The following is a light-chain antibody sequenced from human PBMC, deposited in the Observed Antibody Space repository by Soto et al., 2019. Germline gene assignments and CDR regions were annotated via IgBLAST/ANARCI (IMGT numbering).Light chain of an antibody. CDR1: SSDVRGYKY. V-gene: IGLV2-14*03. CDR2: DVS. J-gene: IGLJ1*01. CDR3: SSYTSSNSYV. Sequence: QSALTQPASVSGSPGQSITISCTGSSSDVRGYKYVSWYQQHPGKAPKLMIYDVSNRPSGVSDRFSGSKSGNTASLTISGLQSEDEADYYCSSYTSSNSYVFGTGTKLTVL.